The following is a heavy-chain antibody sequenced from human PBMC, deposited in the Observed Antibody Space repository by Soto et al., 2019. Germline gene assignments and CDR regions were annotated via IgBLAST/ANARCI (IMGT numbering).Heavy chain of an antibody. J-gene: IGHJ5*02. CDR1: GYTFISYA. CDR2: IDSDNDDT. CDR3: ARPIYYYYTAPNYQYFLAS. Sequence: ASVKVSCKPSGYTFISYAIRWVRQAPGQRLEWIGWIDSDNDDTKYSQKFLGRVTVTSDTSASTVYMELSSLRSEDTAMYYCARPIYYYYTAPNYQYFLASWGQGTPVTVSS. D-gene: IGHD3-22*01. V-gene: IGHV1-3*01.